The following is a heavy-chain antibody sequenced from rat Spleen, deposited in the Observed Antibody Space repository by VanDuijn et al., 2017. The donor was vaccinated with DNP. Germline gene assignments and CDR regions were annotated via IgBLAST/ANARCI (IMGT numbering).Heavy chain of an antibody. CDR3: AKLGSSGDS. D-gene: IGHD1-1*01. V-gene: IGHV5-31*01. J-gene: IGHJ2*01. CDR1: GFIFSNYW. Sequence: EVQLVESGGGPVQPGRSLKLSCVASGFIFSNYWMTWIRQAPGKGLEWVASIGSTGDNTYYSDSVKGRFSLSRDNAKSTLYLQMDSLRSEDTATYYCAKLGSSGDSWGQGVMVTVSS. CDR2: IGSTGDNT.